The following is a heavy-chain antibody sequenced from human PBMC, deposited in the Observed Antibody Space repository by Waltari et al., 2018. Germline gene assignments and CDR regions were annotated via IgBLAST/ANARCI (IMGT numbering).Heavy chain of an antibody. J-gene: IGHJ4*02. D-gene: IGHD3-10*01. CDR3: ARDLSFGSLDY. Sequence: QVHLVESGGSVVQPGTSLRLSCAASGVSVGNSGMFWVRQSPGKGLEWVALIWYDGTKANYEDSVKCRFTISKDNSKNTLFLQMNSLRDGDTAVYFCARDLSFGSLDYGGQGTLVTVSS. CDR1: GVSVGNSG. V-gene: IGHV3-33*07. CDR2: IWYDGTKA.